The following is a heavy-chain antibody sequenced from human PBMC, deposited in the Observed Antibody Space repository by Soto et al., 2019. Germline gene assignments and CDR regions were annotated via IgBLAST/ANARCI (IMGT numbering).Heavy chain of an antibody. CDR1: GYTFTSYG. Sequence: ASVKVSCKASGYTFTSYGISWVRQAPGQGLEWMGWISAFNGNTYYAQKLQGRVTMTTDTSTSTAYMELSSLRSEDTAVYYCAREDDSSRYYYFDYWGQGTLVTVSS. V-gene: IGHV1-18*01. J-gene: IGHJ4*02. D-gene: IGHD3-22*01. CDR2: ISAFNGNT. CDR3: AREDDSSRYYYFDY.